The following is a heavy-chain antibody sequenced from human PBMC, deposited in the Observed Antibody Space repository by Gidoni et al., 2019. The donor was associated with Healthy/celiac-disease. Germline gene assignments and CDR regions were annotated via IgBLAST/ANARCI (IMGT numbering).Heavy chain of an antibody. Sequence: QLQLQESGPGLVKPSETLFLTCTVSGGSISSSSYYWGWIRQPPGKGLEWIGSIYYSGSTYYNPSLKSRVTISVDTSKNQFSLKLSSVTAADTAVYYCARTHDYDFWSGGMAWFDPWGQGTLVTVSS. J-gene: IGHJ5*02. D-gene: IGHD3-3*01. CDR1: GGSISSSSYY. CDR2: IYYSGST. V-gene: IGHV4-39*01. CDR3: ARTHDYDFWSGGMAWFDP.